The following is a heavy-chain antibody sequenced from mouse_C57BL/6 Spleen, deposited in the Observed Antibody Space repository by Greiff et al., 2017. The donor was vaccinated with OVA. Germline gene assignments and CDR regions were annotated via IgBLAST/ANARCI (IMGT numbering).Heavy chain of an antibody. Sequence: QVQLQQPGAELVRPGTSVKLSCKASGYTFNSYWMHWVKQRPGQGLEWIGVIDPSDSYTKYNQKFKGKATLTVDTSSSTAYMQLSSLTSEDSAVYYSARGDINSTWFACWGQGTLVTVSA. CDR2: IDPSDSYT. CDR1: GYTFNSYW. J-gene: IGHJ3*01. CDR3: ARGDINSTWFAC. D-gene: IGHD2-5*01. V-gene: IGHV1-59*01.